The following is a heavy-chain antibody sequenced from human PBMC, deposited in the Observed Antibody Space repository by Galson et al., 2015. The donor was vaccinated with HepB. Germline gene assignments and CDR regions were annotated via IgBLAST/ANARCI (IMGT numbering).Heavy chain of an antibody. J-gene: IGHJ4*02. CDR2: ISYDGSNK. CDR1: GFTFSSYA. Sequence: SLRLSCAASGFTFSSYAMHWVRQAPGKGLEWVAVISYDGSNKYYADSVKGRFTISRDNSKNTLYLQMNSLRAEDTAVYYCASGDNWNYVSSPDYWGQGTLVTVSS. D-gene: IGHD1-7*01. CDR3: ASGDNWNYVSSPDY. V-gene: IGHV3-30-3*01.